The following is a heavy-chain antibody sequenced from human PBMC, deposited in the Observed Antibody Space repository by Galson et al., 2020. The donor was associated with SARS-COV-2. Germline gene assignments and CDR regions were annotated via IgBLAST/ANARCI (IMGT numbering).Heavy chain of an antibody. J-gene: IGHJ6*02. Sequence: TGGSLRLSCAASGFTFSSYGMHWVRQAPGKGLEWVAVIWYDGSNKYYADSVKGRFTISRDNSKNTLYLQMNSLRAEDTAVYYCARDSGYCSSTSCPRTLYYYYGMDVWGQGTTVTVSS. V-gene: IGHV3-33*01. D-gene: IGHD2-2*03. CDR2: IWYDGSNK. CDR3: ARDSGYCSSTSCPRTLYYYYGMDV. CDR1: GFTFSSYG.